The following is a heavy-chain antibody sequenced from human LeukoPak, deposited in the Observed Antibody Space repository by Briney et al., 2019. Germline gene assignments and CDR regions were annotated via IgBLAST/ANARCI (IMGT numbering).Heavy chain of an antibody. CDR3: ARVDPYYYDSSGYYYLIDY. CDR2: INHNGNVN. CDR1: GFTFSSYW. J-gene: IGHJ4*02. V-gene: IGHV3-7*01. Sequence: GGSLRLSCAASGFTFSSYWMNWARQAPGKVLEWVASINHNGNVNYYVDSVKDRFTISRDNAKNSLYLQMNSLRAEDTAVYYCARVDPYYYDSSGYYYLIDYWGQGTLVTVSS. D-gene: IGHD3-22*01.